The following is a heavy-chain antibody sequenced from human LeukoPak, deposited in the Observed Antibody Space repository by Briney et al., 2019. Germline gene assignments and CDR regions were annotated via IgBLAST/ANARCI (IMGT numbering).Heavy chain of an antibody. D-gene: IGHD3-3*01. Sequence: GGSLRLSCVASGFSFNSYAMSWVRLSPGKGLEWVSTLSGSGGHTYYADSVKGRFTISRDNSKNTVYLQMNRLRGEDMGVYYCAKEGLELEFDFWGRGTLVTVSS. CDR3: AKEGLELEFDF. V-gene: IGHV3-23*01. CDR2: LSGSGGHT. J-gene: IGHJ4*02. CDR1: GFSFNSYA.